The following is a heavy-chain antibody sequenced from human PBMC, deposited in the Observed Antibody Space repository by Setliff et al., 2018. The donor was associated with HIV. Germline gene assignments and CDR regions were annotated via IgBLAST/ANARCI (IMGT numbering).Heavy chain of an antibody. CDR3: AREAGKYQVLSPGSWFDP. CDR1: GITVSGIY. CDR2: INGGTTT. V-gene: IGHV3-66*02. D-gene: IGHD2-2*01. J-gene: IGHJ5*02. Sequence: PGGSLRLSCVASGITVSGIYMTWVRQAPGKGLEWVSVINGGTTTYYADSVKGRFTISRDNSKNTLYLQMNDLRSVDTAVYYCAREAGKYQVLSPGSWFDPWGQGTLVTVSS.